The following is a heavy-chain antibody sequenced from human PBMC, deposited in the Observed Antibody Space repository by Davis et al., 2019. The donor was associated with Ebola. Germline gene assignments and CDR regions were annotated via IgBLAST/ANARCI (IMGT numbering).Heavy chain of an antibody. Sequence: PGGSLRLSCAASGFTFSNYGLHWVRQAPGKGLEWVAGLLYDGSKEFYADSVKGRFTISRDNAKNTLYLQMNSLRAEDTAVYYCARDRPLDFFFGDYYGMDVWGQGTTVTVSS. CDR1: GFTFSNYG. V-gene: IGHV3-30*03. D-gene: IGHD3-16*01. CDR3: ARDRPLDFFFGDYYGMDV. J-gene: IGHJ6*02. CDR2: LLYDGSKE.